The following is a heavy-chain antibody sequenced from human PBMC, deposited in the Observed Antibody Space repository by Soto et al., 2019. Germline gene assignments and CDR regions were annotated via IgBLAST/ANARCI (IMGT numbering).Heavy chain of an antibody. D-gene: IGHD3-22*01. J-gene: IGHJ3*02. CDR2: IIPIFGTA. V-gene: IGHV1-69*01. CDR1: GGTFSSYA. CDR3: ARADYYDSSGYYANAFDI. Sequence: QVQLVQSGAEVKKPGSSVKVSCKASGGTFSSYAISWVRQAPGQGLEWMGGIIPIFGTANYAQKFQGRVTITAEESTSTAYMELSSLRSEDTAVYYCARADYYDSSGYYANAFDIWGQGTMVTVSS.